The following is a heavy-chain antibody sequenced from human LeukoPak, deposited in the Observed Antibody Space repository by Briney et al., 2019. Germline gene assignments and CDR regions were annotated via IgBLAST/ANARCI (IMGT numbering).Heavy chain of an antibody. Sequence: GGSLRLSCAASGFTFSSYSMNWVRQAPGKGLEWVSYISSLSIYIYYADSVNGRFTISRDNAKNSLYLQMNSLRAEDTAVYYCATLGVRGAPYYFDYWGQGTLVTGSS. CDR1: GFTFSSYS. CDR2: ISSLSIYI. V-gene: IGHV3-21*05. CDR3: ATLGVRGAPYYFDY. D-gene: IGHD3-10*01. J-gene: IGHJ4*02.